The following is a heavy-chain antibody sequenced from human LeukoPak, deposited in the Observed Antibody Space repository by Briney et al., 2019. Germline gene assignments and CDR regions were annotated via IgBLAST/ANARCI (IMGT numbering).Heavy chain of an antibody. CDR3: ARDFFDGHGYTFYYYGMDV. D-gene: IGHD3-22*01. CDR1: GYTFTNYD. V-gene: IGHV1-8*01. J-gene: IGHJ6*02. CDR2: MNPTSGKA. Sequence: EASVKVSRKASGYTFTNYDVNWVRQATGQGLEWMGWMNPTSGKAGFAQRFQGRVSMTRNISISTAYMELSSLRSEDTAVYYCARDFFDGHGYTFYYYGMDVWGQGTTVTVSS.